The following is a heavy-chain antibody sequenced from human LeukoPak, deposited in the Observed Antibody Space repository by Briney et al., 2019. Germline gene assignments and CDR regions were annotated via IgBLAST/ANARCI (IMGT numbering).Heavy chain of an antibody. J-gene: IGHJ3*02. Sequence: PGGSLRLSCAASGFTFSSNGMCWVRQAPGKGLEWVAVIWYDGSNKYYADSVKGRFTISRENAKNSLFLQMSSLRVEDTAVYYCARSLIADGAFDIWGQGTMVTVSS. CDR1: GFTFSSNG. D-gene: IGHD2-21*01. V-gene: IGHV3-33*01. CDR3: ARSLIADGAFDI. CDR2: IWYDGSNK.